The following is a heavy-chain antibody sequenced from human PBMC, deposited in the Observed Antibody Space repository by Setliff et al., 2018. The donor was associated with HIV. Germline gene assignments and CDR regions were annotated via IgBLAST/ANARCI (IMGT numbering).Heavy chain of an antibody. CDR2: INPNSGGT. Sequence: ASVMVSCKASEFTFTGYYIHWMRQAPGQGLEWMGWINPNSGGTNYAEKFQGRVTMTGDTSISTAYMELSSLRSDDTAVYYCARDWGSWDAFDIWGQGTLVTVSS. V-gene: IGHV1-2*02. CDR3: ARDWGSWDAFDI. CDR1: EFTFTGYY. J-gene: IGHJ3*02. D-gene: IGHD3-16*01.